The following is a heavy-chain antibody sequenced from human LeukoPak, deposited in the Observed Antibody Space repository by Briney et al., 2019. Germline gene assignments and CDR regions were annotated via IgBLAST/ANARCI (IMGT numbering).Heavy chain of an antibody. CDR3: ARGHDYYYSGRQSWFDP. CDR2: IYYSGST. CDR1: GGSISSSSYY. Sequence: SETLSLTCTVSGGSISSSSYYWGWICQPPGKGLEWIGSIYYSGSTYYNPSLKSRVTISVDTSKNQFSLKLSSVTAADTAFYYCARGHDYYYSGRQSWFDPWGQGTLVTVSS. J-gene: IGHJ5*02. V-gene: IGHV4-39*07. D-gene: IGHD3-10*01.